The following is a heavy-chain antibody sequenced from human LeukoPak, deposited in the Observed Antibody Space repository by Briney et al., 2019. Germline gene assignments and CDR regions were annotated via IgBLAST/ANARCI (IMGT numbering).Heavy chain of an antibody. V-gene: IGHV4-61*02. CDR1: GGSVSSGTYY. J-gene: IGHJ4*02. CDR2: IYTSGST. CDR3: AREGAARNFDY. D-gene: IGHD6-6*01. Sequence: SETLSLTCTVSGGSVSSGTYYWTWIRQPAGEGLEWIGRIYTSGSTNFDPSLKSRVSISLDTSQNQFSLKLSSVTAADTAVYYCAREGAARNFDYWGQGILVTVSS.